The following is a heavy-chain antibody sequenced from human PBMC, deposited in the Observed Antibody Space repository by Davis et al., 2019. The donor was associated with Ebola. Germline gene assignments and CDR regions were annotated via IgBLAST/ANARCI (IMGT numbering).Heavy chain of an antibody. CDR3: AKGGSSWSRFDY. CDR2: ITGSGGST. D-gene: IGHD6-13*01. J-gene: IGHJ4*02. V-gene: IGHV3-23*01. Sequence: GESLKISCAASGFTFSSYAMNWVRQAPGKGLEWVSAITGSGGSTYYADSVKGRFTISRDNSKNTLYLQMNSLRAEDTAVYYCAKGGSSWSRFDYWGQGTLVTVSS. CDR1: GFTFSSYA.